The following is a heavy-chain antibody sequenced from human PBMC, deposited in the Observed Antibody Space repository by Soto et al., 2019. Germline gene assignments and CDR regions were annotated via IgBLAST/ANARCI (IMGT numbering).Heavy chain of an antibody. V-gene: IGHV1-8*01. CDR3: AAVKLDYFDY. J-gene: IGHJ4*02. D-gene: IGHD4-4*01. CDR2: MNPNSGNT. CDR1: GYSFTSYD. Sequence: QVQLVQSGAEVKKPGASVKVSCKASGYSFTSYDINWVRQATGQGLEWMGWMNPNSGNTAYAQKFQGRVTMTRNTSRLAAYMERSSLGSEHTAVYYCAAVKLDYFDYWGQGTLVTVSS.